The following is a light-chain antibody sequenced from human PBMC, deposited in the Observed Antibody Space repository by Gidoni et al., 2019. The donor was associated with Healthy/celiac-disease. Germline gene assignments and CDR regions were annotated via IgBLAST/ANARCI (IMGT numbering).Light chain of an antibody. J-gene: IGKJ2*01. Sequence: ENVSTQSPGTLSLSPGERATLCCSDSQSGSSSYLAWYQQKPGQATRRLIYGASSRATGIPDRFSGSGSGTDFTLPISRLEPADFAVYYCQQYGSSPMYTFGQGTKLEIK. CDR1: QSGSSSY. CDR2: GAS. V-gene: IGKV3-20*01. CDR3: QQYGSSPMYT.